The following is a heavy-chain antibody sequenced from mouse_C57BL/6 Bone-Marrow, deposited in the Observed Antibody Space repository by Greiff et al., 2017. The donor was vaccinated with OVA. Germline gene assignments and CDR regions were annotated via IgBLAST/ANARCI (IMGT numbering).Heavy chain of an antibody. D-gene: IGHD2-1*01. CDR2: IYPGDGDT. J-gene: IGHJ3*01. V-gene: IGHV1-82*01. Sequence: QVQLKESGPELVKPGASVKISCKASGYAFSSSWMNWVKQRPGKGLEWIGRIYPGDGDTNYNGKFKGKATLTADKSSSTAYMQLRSLTSEDSAVYFCARLRDYGNFAWFAYWGQGTLVTVSA. CDR3: ARLRDYGNFAWFAY. CDR1: GYAFSSSW.